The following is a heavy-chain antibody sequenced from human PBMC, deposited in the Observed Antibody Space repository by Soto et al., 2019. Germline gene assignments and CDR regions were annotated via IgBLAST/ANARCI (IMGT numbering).Heavy chain of an antibody. CDR3: ARDRAYDSSGFYYYYGMDV. Sequence: LRLSCAASGFTVSSNYMSWVRQAPGKGLEWVSVIYSGGSTYYADSVKGRFTISRDNSKNTLYLQMNSLRAEDTAVYYCARDRAYDSSGFYYYYGMDVWGQGTTVTVSS. J-gene: IGHJ6*02. D-gene: IGHD3-22*01. CDR2: IYSGGST. CDR1: GFTVSSNY. V-gene: IGHV3-53*01.